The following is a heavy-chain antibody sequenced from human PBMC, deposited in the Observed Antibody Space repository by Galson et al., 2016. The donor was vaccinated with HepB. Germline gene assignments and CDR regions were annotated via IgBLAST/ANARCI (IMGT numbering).Heavy chain of an antibody. Sequence: SVKVSCKASGGTFSSYAISWVRQAPGQGLEWMGGIIPIYGTTNFAQKFQGRVTITADESMTTAYMELSSLRSDDTAVYYCARDLALYCSSTSTNWYRGFGAWGQGTLV. J-gene: IGHJ5*02. CDR2: IIPIYGTT. CDR3: ARDLALYCSSTSTNWYRGFGA. D-gene: IGHD2-2*01. V-gene: IGHV1-69*13. CDR1: GGTFSSYA.